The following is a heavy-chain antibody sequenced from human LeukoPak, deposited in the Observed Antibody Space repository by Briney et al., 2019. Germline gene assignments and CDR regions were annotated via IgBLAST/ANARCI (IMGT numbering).Heavy chain of an antibody. D-gene: IGHD3-9*01. J-gene: IGHJ4*02. Sequence: GSLRLSCAASGFTFSSYGVSWVRQAPGKGLEWVSSISTSSSYKYYADSLKGRSTISRDNAKNSLYLQMNSLGAEDTAVYYCARHSDYDILTGPNDYWGQGTLVTVSS. V-gene: IGHV3-21*01. CDR3: ARHSDYDILTGPNDY. CDR1: GFTFSSYG. CDR2: ISTSSSYK.